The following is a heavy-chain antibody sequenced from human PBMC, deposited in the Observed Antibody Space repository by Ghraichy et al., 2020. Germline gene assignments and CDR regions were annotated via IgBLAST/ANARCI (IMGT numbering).Heavy chain of an antibody. V-gene: IGHV1-18*04. J-gene: IGHJ6*02. CDR2: ISAYNGNT. Sequence: ASVKVSCKASGYTFTSYGISWVRQAPGQGLEWMGWISAYNGNTNYAQKLQGRVTMTTDTSTSTAYMELRSLRSDDTAVYYCARDYQPQWELLTYYYYGMDVWGQGTTVTVSS. D-gene: IGHD1-26*01. CDR3: ARDYQPQWELLTYYYYGMDV. CDR1: GYTFTSYG.